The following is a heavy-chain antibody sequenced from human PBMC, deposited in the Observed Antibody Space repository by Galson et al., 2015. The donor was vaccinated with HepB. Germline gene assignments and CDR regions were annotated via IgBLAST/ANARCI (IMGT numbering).Heavy chain of an antibody. CDR1: GFTFSSYW. CDR2: IKQDGSEK. V-gene: IGHV3-7*03. J-gene: IGHJ4*02. D-gene: IGHD3-10*01. Sequence: SLRLSCAASGFTFSSYWMSWVRQAPGKGLEWVTNIKQDGSEKYYVDSVKGRFTISRDNAKNSLYLRMNSLRAEDTAVYYCARENSMVRGWDYRGQGTLVTVSS. CDR3: ARENSMVRGWDY.